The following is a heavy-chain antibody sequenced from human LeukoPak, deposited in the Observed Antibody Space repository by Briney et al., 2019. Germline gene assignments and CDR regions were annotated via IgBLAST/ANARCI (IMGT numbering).Heavy chain of an antibody. J-gene: IGHJ6*02. CDR1: GFTFSSYA. CDR2: ISGSGGST. V-gene: IGHV3-23*01. Sequence: PGGSLRLSCAASGFTFSSYAMSWVRQAPGKGLEWVSAISGSGGSTYYADSVKGRFTISRDNSKNTLYLQMNSLRAEDTAVYYCAKDASGYNYYYYGMDVWRQGTTVTVS. D-gene: IGHD5-12*01. CDR3: AKDASGYNYYYYGMDV.